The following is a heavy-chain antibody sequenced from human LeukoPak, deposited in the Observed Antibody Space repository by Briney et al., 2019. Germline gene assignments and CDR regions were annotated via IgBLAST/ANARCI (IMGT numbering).Heavy chain of an antibody. V-gene: IGHV4-59*08. CDR1: GGSITPYY. J-gene: IGHJ5*02. Sequence: PSETLSLTCTVSGGSITPYYWHWIRQPPGKGLEWIGSTLDDGSPKYNPSLKSRITISLDTSKNQISLKLTSVAAADTAMYYCARRHCTSACFSYGIDPWGQGTLVTVTS. CDR2: TLDDGSP. CDR3: ARRHCTSACFSYGIDP. D-gene: IGHD2-21*02.